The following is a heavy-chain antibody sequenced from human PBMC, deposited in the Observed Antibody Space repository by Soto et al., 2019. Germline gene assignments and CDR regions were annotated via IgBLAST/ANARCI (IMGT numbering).Heavy chain of an antibody. CDR2: VTNSGSNT. CDR1: GFTFSTYA. J-gene: IGHJ3*02. D-gene: IGHD1-1*01. V-gene: IGHV3-23*01. Sequence: EVQLLESGGGLVQPGGSLRLSCAASGFTFSTYAMTWVRQAPGKGLEWVSSVTNSGSNTYHANSVKGRFTISRDNSKNVLFLQMNSPRAEDTALYYCAKDLAATATGDSFDIWGQGTMVTVSS. CDR3: AKDLAATATGDSFDI.